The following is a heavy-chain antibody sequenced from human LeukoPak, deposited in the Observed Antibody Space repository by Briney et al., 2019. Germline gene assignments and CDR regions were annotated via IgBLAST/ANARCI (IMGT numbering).Heavy chain of an antibody. CDR1: EYSFTSYW. CDR2: IYPGDSDT. D-gene: IGHD1-26*01. J-gene: IGHJ3*02. Sequence: GESLKISCMGSEYSFTSYWIGWVRQMPGKGLEWTGIIYPGDSDTTYSPSFQGQVTISAHKSISTAYLQWSSLKASDTAMYYCARVSDGWESRAFDIWGLGTMVTVSS. V-gene: IGHV5-51*01. CDR3: ARVSDGWESRAFDI.